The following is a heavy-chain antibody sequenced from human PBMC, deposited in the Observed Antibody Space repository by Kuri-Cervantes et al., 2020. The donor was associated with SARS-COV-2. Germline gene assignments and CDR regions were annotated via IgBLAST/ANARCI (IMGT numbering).Heavy chain of an antibody. CDR3: ARGRRGYSYLAADV. D-gene: IGHD5-18*01. Sequence: GSLRLSCAVYGGSFSGYYWSWIRQPPGKGLEWIGEINHSGSTNYNPSLKSRVTISVDTSKNQFSLKLSSVTAADTAVYYCARGRRGYSYLAADVWGKETTVTVSS. J-gene: IGHJ6*04. CDR1: GGSFSGYY. V-gene: IGHV4-34*01. CDR2: INHSGST.